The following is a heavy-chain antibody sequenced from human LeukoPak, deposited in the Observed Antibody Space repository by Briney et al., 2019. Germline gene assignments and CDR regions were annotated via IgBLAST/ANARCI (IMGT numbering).Heavy chain of an antibody. V-gene: IGHV3-21*01. Sequence: GGSLRLSCAASGFTFSSYGMNWVRQAPGKGLEWVSSISSSSSYIYYADSVKGRFTISRDNAKNSLYLQMNSLRAEDTAVYYCAGDSSSWYNWFDPWGQGTLVTVSS. CDR2: ISSSSSYI. CDR1: GFTFSSYG. CDR3: AGDSSSWYNWFDP. J-gene: IGHJ5*02. D-gene: IGHD6-13*01.